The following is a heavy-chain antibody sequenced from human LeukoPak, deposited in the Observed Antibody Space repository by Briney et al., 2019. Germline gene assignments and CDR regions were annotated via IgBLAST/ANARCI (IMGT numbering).Heavy chain of an antibody. CDR1: GFTFSSYW. CDR3: AGALITMVRGVNWFDP. V-gene: IGHV3-74*01. CDR2: INSDGSST. J-gene: IGHJ5*02. Sequence: GGSLRLSCAASGFTFSSYWMHWVRQAPGKGLVWVSRINSDGSSTSYADSVKGRFTISRDNAKNALYLQMNSLRAEDTAVYYCAGALITMVRGVNWFDPWGQGTLVTVSS. D-gene: IGHD3-10*01.